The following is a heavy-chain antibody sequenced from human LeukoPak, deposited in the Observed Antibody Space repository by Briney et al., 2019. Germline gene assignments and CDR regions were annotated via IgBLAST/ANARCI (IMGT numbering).Heavy chain of an antibody. CDR3: ARARDVEMATSD. D-gene: IGHD5-24*01. CDR1: GYTFTGYY. CDR2: INPNSGGT. V-gene: IGHV1-2*02. J-gene: IGHJ4*02. Sequence: GASVKVSCKASGYTFTGYYMHWVRQAPGQGLEWMGWINPNSGGTNYAQKFRGRVTMTRDTSISTAYMELSRLRSDDTAVYYCARARDVEMATSDWGQGTLVTVSS.